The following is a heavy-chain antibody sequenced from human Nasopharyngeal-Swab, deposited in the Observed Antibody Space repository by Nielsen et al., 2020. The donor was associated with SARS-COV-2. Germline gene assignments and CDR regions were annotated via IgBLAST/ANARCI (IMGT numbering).Heavy chain of an antibody. CDR1: GGSISSYY. CDR3: ARESRGIVVVVAATYGYNWFDP. CDR2: IYYSGST. D-gene: IGHD2-15*01. J-gene: IGHJ5*02. V-gene: IGHV4-59*12. Sequence: SETLSLTCTVSGGSISSYYWTWIRQSPGKGLEWIGYIYYSGSTDYNPSLKGRVTISVDTSKNQFSLKLSSVTAADTAVYYCARESRGIVVVVAATYGYNWFDPWGQGTLVTVSS.